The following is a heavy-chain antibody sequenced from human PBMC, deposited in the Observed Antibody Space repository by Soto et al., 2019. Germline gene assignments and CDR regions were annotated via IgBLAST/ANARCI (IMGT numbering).Heavy chain of an antibody. V-gene: IGHV3-30-3*01. J-gene: IGHJ4*02. CDR3: ARDISAMSTQFDY. CDR1: GFTFSSYA. Sequence: GGSLRLSCAASGFTFSSYAMHWVRQAPGKGLEWVAVISYDGSNKYYADSVKGRFTISRDNSKNTLYLQMNSLRAEDTAVYYCARDISAMSTQFDYWGQGTLVTVSS. CDR2: ISYDGSNK.